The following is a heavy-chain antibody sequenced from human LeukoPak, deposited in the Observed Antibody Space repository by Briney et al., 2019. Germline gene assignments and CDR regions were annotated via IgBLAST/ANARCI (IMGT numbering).Heavy chain of an antibody. CDR2: ISAYNGNT. CDR1: GYTFTSYY. D-gene: IGHD5-24*01. Sequence: ASVKVSCKASGYTFTSYYMHWVRQAPGQGLEWMGWISAYNGNTNYAQKLQGRVTMTTDTSTSTAYMELRSLRSDDTAVYYCARGDGDGYNLYYYYYYGMDVWGQGTTVTVSS. V-gene: IGHV1-18*04. J-gene: IGHJ6*02. CDR3: ARGDGDGYNLYYYYYYGMDV.